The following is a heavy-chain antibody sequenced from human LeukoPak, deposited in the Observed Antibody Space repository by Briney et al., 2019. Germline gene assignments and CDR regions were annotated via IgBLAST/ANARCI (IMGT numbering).Heavy chain of an antibody. CDR3: ARGRRVYYDSSGYYGDY. CDR1: GFTFSSYS. CDR2: ISSSSSYI. V-gene: IGHV3-21*01. D-gene: IGHD3-22*01. J-gene: IGHJ4*02. Sequence: TGGSLRLSCAASGFTFSSYSMNWVRQAPGKGLEWVSSISSSSSYIYYADSVEGRFTISRDNAKNSLYLQMNSLRAEDTAVYYCARGRRVYYDSSGYYGDYWGQGTLVTVSS.